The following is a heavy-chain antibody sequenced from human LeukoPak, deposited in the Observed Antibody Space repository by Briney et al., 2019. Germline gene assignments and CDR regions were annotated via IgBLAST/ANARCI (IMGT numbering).Heavy chain of an antibody. J-gene: IGHJ4*02. D-gene: IGHD3-10*01. CDR1: GYTFTSYY. V-gene: IGHV1-24*01. CDR3: ATEGDYYGSGNELDY. CDR2: FDPEDGET. Sequence: ASVKVSCKASGYTFTSYYMHWVRQAPGQGLEWMGGFDPEDGETIYAQKFQGRVTMTEDTSTDTAYMELSSLRSEDTAVYYCATEGDYYGSGNELDYWGQGTLVTVSS.